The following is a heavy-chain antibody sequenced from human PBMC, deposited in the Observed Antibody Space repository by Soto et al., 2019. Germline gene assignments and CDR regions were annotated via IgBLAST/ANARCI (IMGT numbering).Heavy chain of an antibody. CDR2: INHSGTT. J-gene: IGHJ4*02. D-gene: IGHD6-13*01. CDR3: ARGFPVAAAGTHFDY. Sequence: SETLSLTCAVYGGSFSCYYWSWIRQPPGKGLEWIGEINHSGTTNYNPSLKSRVTISLDTSKNQFSLKLSSVTAADTAVYYCARGFPVAAAGTHFDYWGQGTLVTVSS. V-gene: IGHV4-34*01. CDR1: GGSFSCYY.